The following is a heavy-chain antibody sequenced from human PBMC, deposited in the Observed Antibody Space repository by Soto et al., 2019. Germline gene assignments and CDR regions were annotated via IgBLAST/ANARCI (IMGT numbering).Heavy chain of an antibody. CDR2: ISYDGSNK. D-gene: IGHD6-19*01. Sequence: GGSLRLSCAASGFTFSSYAMHWVRQAPGKGLEWVAVISYDGSNKYYADSVKGRFTISRDNSKNTLYLQMNSLRAEDTTVYYCARDLGAAVAENYYYYYGMDVWGQGTTVTVSS. V-gene: IGHV3-30-3*01. J-gene: IGHJ6*02. CDR1: GFTFSSYA. CDR3: ARDLGAAVAENYYYYYGMDV.